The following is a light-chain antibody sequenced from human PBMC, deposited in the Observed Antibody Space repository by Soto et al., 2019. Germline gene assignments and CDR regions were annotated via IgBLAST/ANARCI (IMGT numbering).Light chain of an antibody. Sequence: QLVLTQPPSASGTPGQRVTISCSGSSSNIGSNYVYWYQQLTGTAPKLLIDGSNQRPSGVPDRFSGSKSGTSASLAISGLRSDDEADYYCAAWDGSLSAWMFGGGTKLTVL. CDR1: SSNIGSNY. CDR2: GSN. J-gene: IGLJ3*02. CDR3: AAWDGSLSAWM. V-gene: IGLV1-47*02.